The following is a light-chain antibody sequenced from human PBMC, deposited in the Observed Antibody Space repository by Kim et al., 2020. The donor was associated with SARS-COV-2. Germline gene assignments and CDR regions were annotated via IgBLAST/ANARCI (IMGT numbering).Light chain of an antibody. Sequence: ASVADRVTINCLASQGIAHYLAWYQQKPAKVPKLLIYAASALQAGVPSRFSGSGAGTDFTLTISSLQPEDVATYYCQKYDGAPWTFGQGTKVDIK. V-gene: IGKV1-27*01. CDR2: AAS. CDR3: QKYDGAPWT. CDR1: QGIAHY. J-gene: IGKJ1*01.